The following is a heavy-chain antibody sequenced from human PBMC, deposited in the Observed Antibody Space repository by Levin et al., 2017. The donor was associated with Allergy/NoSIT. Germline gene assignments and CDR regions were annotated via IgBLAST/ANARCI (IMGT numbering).Heavy chain of an antibody. Sequence: SCAASGFTFSSYWMHWVRQAPGKGLVWVSRINSDGSSTSYADSVKGRFTIPRDNAKNTLYLQMNSLRAEDTAVYYCTYEPRRYYYYGMDVWGQGTTVTVSS. CDR1: GFTFSSYW. CDR2: INSDGSST. CDR3: TYEPRRYYYYGMDV. D-gene: IGHD6-25*01. J-gene: IGHJ6*02. V-gene: IGHV3-74*01.